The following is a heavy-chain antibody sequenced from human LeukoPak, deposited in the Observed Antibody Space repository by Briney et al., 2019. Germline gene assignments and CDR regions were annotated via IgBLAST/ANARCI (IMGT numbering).Heavy chain of an antibody. CDR2: ISWNSGSI. J-gene: IGHJ4*02. CDR1: GFTFDDYA. V-gene: IGHV3-9*01. Sequence: GGSLRLSCAASGFTFDDYAMHWVRQAPGKGLEWVSGISWNSGSIGYADSVKGRFTISRDNAKSSLYLQMNSLRAEDTALYYCAKDTNYYGSGSYYGNWGQGTLVTVSS. D-gene: IGHD3-10*01. CDR3: AKDTNYYGSGSYYGN.